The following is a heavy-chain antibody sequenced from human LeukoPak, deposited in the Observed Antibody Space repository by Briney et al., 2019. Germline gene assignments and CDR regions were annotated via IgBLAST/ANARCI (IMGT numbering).Heavy chain of an antibody. CDR1: GGSISSGGYY. CDR3: ARMWYFDY. D-gene: IGHD2-15*01. Sequence: SETLSLTCTVSGGSISSGGYYWSWIRQPPGKGLEWIGYIYHSGSTYYNPSLKSRVTISVDRSKNQFSLKLSSVTAADTAVYYCARMWYFDYWGQETLVTVSS. CDR2: IYHSGST. V-gene: IGHV4-30-2*01. J-gene: IGHJ4*02.